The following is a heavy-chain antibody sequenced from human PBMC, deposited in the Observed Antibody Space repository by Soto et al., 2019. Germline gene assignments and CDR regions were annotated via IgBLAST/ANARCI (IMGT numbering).Heavy chain of an antibody. CDR2: ISAYNGTT. CDR1: GYTFTSYG. CDR3: ARIEGYCSGGSCYSGAGSDYYSYYMDV. D-gene: IGHD2-15*01. V-gene: IGHV1-18*01. Sequence: QVQLVQSGAAVKKTGASVKVSCKASGYTFTSYGISWVRQAPGQGLEWMGWISAYNGTTKYALKLQGRVTMTTDTCTSTAYRELRSLRSDDTAVYYCARIEGYCSGGSCYSGAGSDYYSYYMDVWGKGTTVTVSS. J-gene: IGHJ6*03.